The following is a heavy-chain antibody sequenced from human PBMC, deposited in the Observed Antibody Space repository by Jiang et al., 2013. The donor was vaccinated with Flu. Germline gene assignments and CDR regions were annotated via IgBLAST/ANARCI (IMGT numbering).Heavy chain of an antibody. D-gene: IGHD1-1*01. Sequence: LEWMGWINPDSGGTSYAQKFQDWVTMTRDTSINTAYMELSRLRSDDTAVYYCARVQTGTGAFDIWGQGTMVTVSS. CDR2: INPDSGGT. J-gene: IGHJ3*02. V-gene: IGHV1-2*04. CDR3: ARVQTGTGAFDI.